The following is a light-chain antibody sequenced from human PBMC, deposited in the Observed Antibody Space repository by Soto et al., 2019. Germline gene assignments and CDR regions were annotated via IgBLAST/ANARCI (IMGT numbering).Light chain of an antibody. CDR3: QQSYSTPQT. V-gene: IGKV1-39*01. Sequence: DIQITQSPSTLSGSVGDRATINCRASQTISSWLAWYQQQPGKAPKLLIYDASSLESGVPSRFSGSGSETDVTLTISSLQPEDFPTYYCQQSYSTPQTFGQGTRWIS. CDR2: DAS. J-gene: IGKJ1*01. CDR1: QTISSW.